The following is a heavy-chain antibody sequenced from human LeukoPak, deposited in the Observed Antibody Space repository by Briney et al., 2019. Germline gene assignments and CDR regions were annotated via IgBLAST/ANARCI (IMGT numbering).Heavy chain of an antibody. J-gene: IGHJ4*02. D-gene: IGHD3-16*01. CDR3: AKADTPLPLRGPYFDY. CDR1: GFSFHNFG. CDR2: ISGSGDTT. V-gene: IGHV3-23*01. Sequence: GGSLRLSCAASGFSFHNFGMSWVRQAPGKGLEWVSTISGSGDTTYYADSVKGRFTISKDNSKNTLYLQLNSLRVEDTAVYFCAKADTPLPLRGPYFDYWGQGTPVTVSS.